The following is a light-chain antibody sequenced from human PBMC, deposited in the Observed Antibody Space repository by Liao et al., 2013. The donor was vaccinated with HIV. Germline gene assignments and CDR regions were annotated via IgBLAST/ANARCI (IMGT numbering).Light chain of an antibody. CDR1: NIGSKS. J-gene: IGLJ1*01. V-gene: IGLV3-21*01. CDR2: YDS. CDR3: QVWDSSSDHSYV. Sequence: SYXLTQPPSVSVAPGKTARITCGGNNIGSKSVHWYQQKPGQAPVLVIYYDSDRPSGIPERFSGSNSGNTATLTISRVEAGDEADYYCQVWDSSSDHSYVFGTGTKVTVL.